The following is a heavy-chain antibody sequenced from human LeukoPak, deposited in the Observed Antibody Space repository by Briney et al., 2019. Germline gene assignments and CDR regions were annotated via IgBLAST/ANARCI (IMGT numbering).Heavy chain of an antibody. CDR1: GGSISSYY. V-gene: IGHV4-59*01. CDR2: NYYSGST. D-gene: IGHD4-17*01. J-gene: IGHJ4*02. Sequence: SETLSLTCTVSGGSISSYYWSWIRQPPGKGLEWIGYNYYSGSTNYNPSLKSRVTISVDTSKNQFSLKLSSVTAADTAVYYCASSLTTVPTFDYWGQGTLVTVSS. CDR3: ASSLTTVPTFDY.